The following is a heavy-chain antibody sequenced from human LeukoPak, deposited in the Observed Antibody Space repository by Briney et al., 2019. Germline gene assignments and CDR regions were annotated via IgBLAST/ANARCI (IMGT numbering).Heavy chain of an antibody. D-gene: IGHD3-9*01. CDR1: GFTFSSYE. V-gene: IGHV3-30*04. Sequence: PGGSLRLSCAASGFTFSSYEMNWVRQAPGKGLEWVAVISFHGSNKYYADSVKGRFTISRDNSKNTLYLQMNSLRAEDTAVYYCATSTYSDILTLDYWGQGTLVTVSS. J-gene: IGHJ4*02. CDR2: ISFHGSNK. CDR3: ATSTYSDILTLDY.